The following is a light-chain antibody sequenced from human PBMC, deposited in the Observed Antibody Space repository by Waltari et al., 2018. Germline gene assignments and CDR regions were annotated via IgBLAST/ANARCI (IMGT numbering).Light chain of an antibody. CDR1: QSVSSN. CDR3: QQYNNWPPWT. CDR2: GAS. J-gene: IGKJ1*01. V-gene: IGKV3-15*01. Sequence: EIVRTQSPATLSVSPGERATLSCMASQSVSSNLAWYQQKPGQAPRLLIYGASTRATGIPARFSGSGSGTEFTLTISSMQSEDFAVYYCQQYNNWPPWTFGQGTQVEIK.